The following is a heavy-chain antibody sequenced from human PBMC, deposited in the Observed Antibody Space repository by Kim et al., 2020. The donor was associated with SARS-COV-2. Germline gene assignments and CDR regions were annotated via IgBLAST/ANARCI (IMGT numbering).Heavy chain of an antibody. V-gene: IGHV3-23*01. Sequence: GGSLRLSCTASGFTFDPYGMNWVRRAPGKGLEWVCLINGRGGPSYCADSVKGRFTISRDNSKNTLFLQMNSLRPEDTAVYYCARGVFDLWGRGTVVTVSS. CDR2: INGRGGPS. CDR3: ARGVFDL. J-gene: IGHJ2*01. CDR1: GFTFDPYG.